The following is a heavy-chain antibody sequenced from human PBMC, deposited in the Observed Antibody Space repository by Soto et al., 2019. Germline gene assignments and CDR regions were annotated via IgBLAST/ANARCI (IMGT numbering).Heavy chain of an antibody. CDR3: AREVRSYDILTGYYNNWFDP. J-gene: IGHJ5*02. Sequence: TSETLSLTCTVSGGSISSGGFYWSWIRQHPGKGLEWIGYIYYSGSTYYNPSLKCRVTISVDTSKNQFSLKLSSVTAADTAVYYCAREVRSYDILTGYYNNWFDPWGQGTLVTVSS. D-gene: IGHD3-9*01. V-gene: IGHV4-31*03. CDR2: IYYSGST. CDR1: GGSISSGGFY.